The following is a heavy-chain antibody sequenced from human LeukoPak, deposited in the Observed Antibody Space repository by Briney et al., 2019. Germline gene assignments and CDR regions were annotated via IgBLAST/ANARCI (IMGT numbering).Heavy chain of an antibody. CDR1: GVSISGSYYC. V-gene: IGHV4-39*01. D-gene: IGHD6-19*01. CDR2: IYYSGST. CDR3: ANGRDSSGSPFDN. J-gene: IGHJ4*02. Sequence: SETLSLTCAVSGVSISGSYYCWGWIRQPPGKGLAWIGNIYYSGSTYYNPSLKSRVTITVDTSKKQFYLKLTSVTAADTAMYYCANGRDSSGSPFDNWSQGSLVTVSS.